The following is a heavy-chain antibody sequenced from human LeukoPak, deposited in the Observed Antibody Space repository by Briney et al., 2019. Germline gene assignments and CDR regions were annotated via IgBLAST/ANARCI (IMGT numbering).Heavy chain of an antibody. J-gene: IGHJ4*02. Sequence: AGSLRLSCAASGFTFSSYAMSWVRQAPGKGLEWVSTISGSGDSTYYADSVKGRFTISRANSKNTLYLQMNSLRAEDTAVYYCAKEGRAVGGLFYYWGQGTLVTVSS. CDR2: ISGSGDST. CDR3: AKEGRAVGGLFYY. V-gene: IGHV3-23*01. CDR1: GFTFSSYA. D-gene: IGHD6-19*01.